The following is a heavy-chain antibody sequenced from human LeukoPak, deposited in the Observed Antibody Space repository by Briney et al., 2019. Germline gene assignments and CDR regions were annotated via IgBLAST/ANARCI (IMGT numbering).Heavy chain of an antibody. Sequence: GGSLRLSCAASGFTLSSYSMNWVRQAPGKGLEWVAAISSSSTNIYYAGLVTGRFTISRDNAKSSLYLQMNSLRAEDTAVYYCARGPPGDYWGQGTLVTVSS. CDR2: ISSSSTNI. V-gene: IGHV3-21*01. J-gene: IGHJ4*02. CDR1: GFTLSSYS. CDR3: ARGPPGDY.